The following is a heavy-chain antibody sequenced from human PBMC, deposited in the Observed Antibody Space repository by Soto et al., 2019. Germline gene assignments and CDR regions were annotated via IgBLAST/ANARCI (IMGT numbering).Heavy chain of an antibody. Sequence: GGSLRLSCAASGFTFSSYWMSWVRQAPGKGLEWVANIKQDGSEKYYVHSLKARFTISRDNAKNSLYLQMNRLRAEDTAVYYCARETVGYSGYDLLRYYYYGMDVWGQGTTVTVSS. J-gene: IGHJ6*02. CDR3: ARETVGYSGYDLLRYYYYGMDV. CDR1: GFTFSSYW. CDR2: IKQDGSEK. D-gene: IGHD5-12*01. V-gene: IGHV3-7*03.